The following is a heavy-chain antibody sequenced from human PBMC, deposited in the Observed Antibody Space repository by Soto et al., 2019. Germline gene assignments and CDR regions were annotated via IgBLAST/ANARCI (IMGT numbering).Heavy chain of an antibody. CDR3: ARGYYYGSGSAPNWFDP. V-gene: IGHV4-31*03. CDR1: GGSISSGGYY. Sequence: QVQLQESGPGLVKPSQTLSLTCTVSGGSISSGGYYWSWIRQHPGKGLEWIGYIYYSGSTYYNPSLMSRITISVDTSKNQFSRKLSSVTAADTAVYYCARGYYYGSGSAPNWFDPWGQGTLVTVSS. CDR2: IYYSGST. D-gene: IGHD3-10*01. J-gene: IGHJ5*02.